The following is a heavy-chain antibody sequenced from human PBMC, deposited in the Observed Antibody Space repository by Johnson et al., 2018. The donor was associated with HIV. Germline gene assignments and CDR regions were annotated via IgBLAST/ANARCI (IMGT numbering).Heavy chain of an antibody. Sequence: VQLVESGGGLVQPGGSLRLSCAASGFTVSSNYMSWVRQAPGKGLEWVSVIYSGGNKYYADSVKGRFTISRDNSKNTLYLQMNSLRAEDTAVYYCARDMVGSTFDDAFDIWGQGTMVTVSS. V-gene: IGHV3-66*02. CDR3: ARDMVGSTFDDAFDI. D-gene: IGHD1-26*01. CDR1: GFTVSSNY. J-gene: IGHJ3*02. CDR2: IYSGGNK.